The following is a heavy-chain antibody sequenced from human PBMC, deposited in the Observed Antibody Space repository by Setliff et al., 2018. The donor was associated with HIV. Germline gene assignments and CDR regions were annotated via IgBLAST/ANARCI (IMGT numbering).Heavy chain of an antibody. CDR1: GYTFTGYY. Sequence: GASVKVSCKASGYTFTGYYMHWVRQATGQGLEWMGWISGYNGNTIYAQKFQGRLTMTTDTSTSTAYMELRSLRSDDTAVYYCARVGAYYQYYMDVWGKGTTVTVSS. J-gene: IGHJ6*03. V-gene: IGHV1-18*04. D-gene: IGHD4-17*01. CDR2: ISGYNGNT. CDR3: ARVGAYYQYYMDV.